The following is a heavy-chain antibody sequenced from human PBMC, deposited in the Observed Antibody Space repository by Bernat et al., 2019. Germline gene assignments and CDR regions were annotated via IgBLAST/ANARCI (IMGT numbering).Heavy chain of an antibody. Sequence: QLQLQESGPGLVKPSETLSLTCFVSGGSISSITYYWGWIRQPPGKGLEWIGSIYYSGSTYYNSSLKSRVTISVDTSKNQFSLKLSSVTAADTAVYYCARILGIAVAGGGFGYWGQGTLVTVSS. D-gene: IGHD6-19*01. CDR3: ARILGIAVAGGGFGY. CDR2: IYYSGST. CDR1: GGSISSITYY. J-gene: IGHJ4*02. V-gene: IGHV4-39*01.